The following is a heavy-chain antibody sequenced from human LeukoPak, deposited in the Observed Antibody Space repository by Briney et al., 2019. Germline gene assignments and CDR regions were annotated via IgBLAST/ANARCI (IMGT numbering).Heavy chain of an antibody. V-gene: IGHV4-34*01. CDR1: GGSFSGYY. J-gene: IGHJ5*02. CDR3: AKYSYGYPNWFDP. CDR2: INHSGST. D-gene: IGHD5-18*01. Sequence: SETLSLTGAVYGGSFSGYYWSWIRQPPGKGLEWIGEINHSGSTNYNPSLKSRVTISVDTSKNQFSLKLSSVTAADTAVYYCAKYSYGYPNWFDPWGQGTLVTVSS.